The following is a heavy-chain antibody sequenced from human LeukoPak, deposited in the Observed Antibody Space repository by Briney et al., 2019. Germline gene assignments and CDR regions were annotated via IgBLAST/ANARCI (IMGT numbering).Heavy chain of an antibody. D-gene: IGHD1-26*01. CDR1: GFTSSDCY. J-gene: IGHJ4*02. CDR3: ASSRPSYGRIVGATFDY. CDR2: ISSSGSTI. V-gene: IGHV3-11*01. Sequence: GGSLRLSCAASGFTSSDCYMSWIRQAPGKGLEWVSYISSSGSTIYYADSVKGRFTISRDNAKNSLYLQMNSLRAEDTAVYYCASSRPSYGRIVGATFDYWGQGTLVTVSS.